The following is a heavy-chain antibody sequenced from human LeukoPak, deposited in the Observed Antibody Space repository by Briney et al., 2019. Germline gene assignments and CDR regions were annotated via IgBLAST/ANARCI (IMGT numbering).Heavy chain of an antibody. CDR2: IYHSGST. CDR3: ARGRPGSSGWYDDY. D-gene: IGHD6-19*01. CDR1: GGSISSGDYS. J-gene: IGHJ4*02. V-gene: IGHV4-30-2*01. Sequence: SETLSLTCAVSGGSISSGDYSWSWIRQPPGKGLEWIGYIYHSGSTNYNPSLKSRVTISVDTSKNQFSLKLSSVTAADTAVYYCARGRPGSSGWYDDYWGQGTLVTVSS.